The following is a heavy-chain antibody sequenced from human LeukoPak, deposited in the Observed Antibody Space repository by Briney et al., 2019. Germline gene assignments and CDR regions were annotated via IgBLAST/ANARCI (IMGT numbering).Heavy chain of an antibody. V-gene: IGHV3-21*01. Sequence: PGGSLSLSCAPSGFTLSSLSMNWVRQAPGERRGWGSASSSRSSYIYYTDSVKGRFTISRDTAKNSLYLKMSSVRAEDTAVYYCATGSWSWGQGTLVTVSS. CDR2: SSSRSSYI. CDR1: GFTLSSLS. D-gene: IGHD6-13*01. CDR3: ATGSWS. J-gene: IGHJ5*02.